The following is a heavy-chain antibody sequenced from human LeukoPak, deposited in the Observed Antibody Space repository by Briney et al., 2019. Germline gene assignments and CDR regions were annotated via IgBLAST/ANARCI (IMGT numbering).Heavy chain of an antibody. J-gene: IGHJ4*02. D-gene: IGHD5-18*01. V-gene: IGHV4-59*01. CDR2: ISNSGTT. CDR1: GGSIRSYY. Sequence: PSETLSLTCSVSGGSIRSYYWGWIRQPPGKALDWIGYISNSGTTNYNPSLESRVTISVDTSKNEFSLKVTSVTAADTAVYYCARASGVGYSYGNADFWGQGTLVTVSS. CDR3: ARASGVGYSYGNADF.